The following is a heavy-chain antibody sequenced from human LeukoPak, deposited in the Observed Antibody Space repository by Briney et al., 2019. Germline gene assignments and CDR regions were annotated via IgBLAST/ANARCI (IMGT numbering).Heavy chain of an antibody. CDR3: AKDQGHSNYPYYYYGMDV. V-gene: IGHV3-23*01. Sequence: GGSLRLSCAASGFTFSSYAMSWVRQAPGRGLEWVSAISGSGGSTYYADSVKGRFTISRDNSKNTLYLQMNSLRAEDTAVYYCAKDQGHSNYPYYYYGMDVWGQGTTVTVSS. J-gene: IGHJ6*02. CDR2: ISGSGGST. D-gene: IGHD4-11*01. CDR1: GFTFSSYA.